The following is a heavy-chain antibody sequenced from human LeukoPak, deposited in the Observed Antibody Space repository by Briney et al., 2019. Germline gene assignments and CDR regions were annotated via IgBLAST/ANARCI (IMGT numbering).Heavy chain of an antibody. CDR1: GGSFNGYY. CDR2: GDESGGT. Sequence: SETLSLTCAVYGGSFNGYYWSWIRQAPGKGLEWIGEGDESGGTKYNPSLTSRVIISADMSKNQFSLKLTSVTDADTAVYYCARDRPLSIAAAGIRPYYYMDVWGKGTTVTVSS. J-gene: IGHJ6*03. V-gene: IGHV4-34*01. CDR3: ARDRPLSIAAAGIRPYYYMDV. D-gene: IGHD6-13*01.